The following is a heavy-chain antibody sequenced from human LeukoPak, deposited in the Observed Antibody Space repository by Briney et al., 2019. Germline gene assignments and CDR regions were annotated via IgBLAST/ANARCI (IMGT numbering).Heavy chain of an antibody. V-gene: IGHV3-21*01. CDR3: ARDFTYYYDSSDFLYYFDY. CDR1: GFTFSSYS. Sequence: GGSLRLSCAASGFTFSSYSMNWVRQAPGKGLEWVSSISSSSSYIYYADSVKGRFTISRDNAKNSLYLQMNSLRAEDTAVYYCARDFTYYYDSSDFLYYFDYWGQGTLVTVSS. CDR2: ISSSSSYI. J-gene: IGHJ4*02. D-gene: IGHD3-22*01.